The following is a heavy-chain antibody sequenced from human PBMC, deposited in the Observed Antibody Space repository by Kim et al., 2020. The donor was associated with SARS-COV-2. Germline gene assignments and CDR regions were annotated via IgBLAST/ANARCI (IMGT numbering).Heavy chain of an antibody. J-gene: IGHJ3*02. Sequence: SETLSLTCTVSGGSISSYYWSWIRQPPGKGLEWIGYIYYSGSTNYNPSLKSRVTISVDTSKNQFSLKLSSVTAADTAVYYCARLPSDVGLDAFDIWGQGTMVTVSS. V-gene: IGHV4-59*08. D-gene: IGHD3-16*01. CDR2: IYYSGST. CDR1: GGSISSYY. CDR3: ARLPSDVGLDAFDI.